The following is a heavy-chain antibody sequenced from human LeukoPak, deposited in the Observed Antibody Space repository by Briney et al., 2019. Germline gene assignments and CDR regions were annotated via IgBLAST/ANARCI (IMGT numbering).Heavy chain of an antibody. CDR1: GYTFTGYY. D-gene: IGHD3-3*01. J-gene: IGHJ5*02. V-gene: IGHV1-2*02. Sequence: ASVKVSCKASGYTFTGYYMHWVRQAPGQGLEWMGWINPNSGGTNYAQKFQGRVTMTRDTSISTAYMELSRLRSDDTAVYYCARDPHYDFWSGPWNWFDPWGQGTLVTVSS. CDR2: INPNSGGT. CDR3: ARDPHYDFWSGPWNWFDP.